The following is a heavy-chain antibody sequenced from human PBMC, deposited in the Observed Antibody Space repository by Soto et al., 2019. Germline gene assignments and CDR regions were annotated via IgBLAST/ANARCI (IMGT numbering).Heavy chain of an antibody. J-gene: IGHJ4*02. Sequence: GGSLRLSCAASGFTFSSYAMSWVRQAPGKGLEWVAVICDSGGSTYYADSVKGRFTISRDNSKNTLYLQMNSLRAEDTAVYYCARDPYYYDSSGYIDYWGQGTLVTVSS. CDR2: ICDSGGST. V-gene: IGHV3-23*01. CDR3: ARDPYYYDSSGYIDY. CDR1: GFTFSSYA. D-gene: IGHD3-22*01.